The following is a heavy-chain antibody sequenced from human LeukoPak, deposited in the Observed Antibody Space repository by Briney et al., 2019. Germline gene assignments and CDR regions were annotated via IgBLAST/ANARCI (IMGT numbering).Heavy chain of an antibody. Sequence: ASVKVSCKASGYTFTGYYMHWVRQAPGQGLEWMGWINPNSGGTNYAQKFQGRVTMTRDTSISTAYMELSRLRSDDTAVYYCARGLVARPWWFDPWGQGTLVTVSS. J-gene: IGHJ5*02. CDR2: INPNSGGT. CDR1: GYTFTGYY. CDR3: ARGLVARPWWFDP. V-gene: IGHV1-2*02. D-gene: IGHD6-6*01.